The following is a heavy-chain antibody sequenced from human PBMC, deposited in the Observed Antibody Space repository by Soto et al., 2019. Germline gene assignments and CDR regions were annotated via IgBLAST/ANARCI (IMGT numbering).Heavy chain of an antibody. CDR1: GFTFSSYA. D-gene: IGHD6-13*01. Sequence: GGSLRLSCAASGFTFSSYAMSWVRQAPWKGLEWVSAISGSGGSTYYADSVKGRFTISRDNSKNTLYLQMNSLRAEDTAVYYCAKWGLAAAGTQGDYWGKGPLVTVSS. V-gene: IGHV3-23*01. J-gene: IGHJ4*02. CDR2: ISGSGGST. CDR3: AKWGLAAAGTQGDY.